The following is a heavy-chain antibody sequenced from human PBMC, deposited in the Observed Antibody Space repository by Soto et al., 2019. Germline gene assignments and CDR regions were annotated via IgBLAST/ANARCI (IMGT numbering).Heavy chain of an antibody. CDR1: GFTFNTYG. V-gene: IGHV3-33*01. Sequence: GGSLRLSCAAAGFTFNTYGMHWVRQAPGKGLEWVAVIWYDGSNKYYADSVKGRFTISRDNSKNTLYLQMNSLRAEDTAVYYCARDDTAMAYYYFYMDVRGKGTTVTVSS. J-gene: IGHJ6*03. CDR2: IWYDGSNK. CDR3: ARDDTAMAYYYFYMDV. D-gene: IGHD5-18*01.